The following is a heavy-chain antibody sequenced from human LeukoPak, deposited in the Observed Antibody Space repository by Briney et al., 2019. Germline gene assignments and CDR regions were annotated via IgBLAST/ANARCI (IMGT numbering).Heavy chain of an antibody. Sequence: SETLSLTCTVSGYSVSSGYYWGWIRQPPGKGLEWIGSIYHSGSTYYNPSLKSRVTISVDTSKNQLSLKLSSATAADTAVYYCARAGDGIYGGYYMDVWGKGTTVTVSS. J-gene: IGHJ6*03. CDR2: IYHSGST. CDR3: ARAGDGIYGGYYMDV. V-gene: IGHV4-38-2*02. D-gene: IGHD2-21*02. CDR1: GYSVSSGYY.